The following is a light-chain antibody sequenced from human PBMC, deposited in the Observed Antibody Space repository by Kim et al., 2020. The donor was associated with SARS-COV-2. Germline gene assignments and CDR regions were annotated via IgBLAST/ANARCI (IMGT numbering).Light chain of an antibody. Sequence: DTVLTQFPATLSLSPGERATLSCRASQSVSTYLAWYQHKPGQAPRLLIHDASNRATGVPPRFSGGGSGTDFTLTISSLEPEDFAIYYCQQRSNWPPSFGAGPKLEI. V-gene: IGKV3-11*01. CDR2: DAS. CDR1: QSVSTY. J-gene: IGKJ2*01. CDR3: QQRSNWPPS.